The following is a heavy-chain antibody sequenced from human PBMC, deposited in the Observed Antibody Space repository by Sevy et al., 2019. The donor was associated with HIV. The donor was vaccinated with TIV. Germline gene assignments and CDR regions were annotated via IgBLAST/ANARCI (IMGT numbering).Heavy chain of an antibody. Sequence: GGSLRLSCAASGFTSSRYAMHWVRQAPGKGLEWVAVITYDGGNKYFTDSMKGRFTISRDNSKNTLILQMNSLRPEDTAVYYCARTGTGHSYGTPLLYWGQGTLVTVSS. CDR3: ARTGTGHSYGTPLLY. CDR2: ITYDGGNK. D-gene: IGHD5-18*01. J-gene: IGHJ4*02. V-gene: IGHV3-30-3*01. CDR1: GFTSSRYA.